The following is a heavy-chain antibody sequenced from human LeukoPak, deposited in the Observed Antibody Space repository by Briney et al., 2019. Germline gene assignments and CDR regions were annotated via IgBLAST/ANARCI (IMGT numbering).Heavy chain of an antibody. CDR2: IYYRGST. CDR1: GGSISSSSYY. V-gene: IGHV4-39*01. Sequence: SETLSLTCTVSGGSISSSSYYWGWIRQPPGKGLEWIGTIYYRGSTFYNSSLNSRVTTSVDTSKNQFSLKLNSVTAADTAVYYCASPSSLLSFDYWGQGSLVTVSS. CDR3: ASPSSLLSFDY. D-gene: IGHD3-16*02. J-gene: IGHJ4*02.